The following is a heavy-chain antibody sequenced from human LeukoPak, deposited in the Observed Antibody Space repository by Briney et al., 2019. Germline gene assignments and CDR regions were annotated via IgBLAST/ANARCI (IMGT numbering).Heavy chain of an antibody. D-gene: IGHD4/OR15-4a*01. V-gene: IGHV3-7*01. Sequence: GGSLRLSCAASGFTFISYTMNWVRQAPGKGLEWVASIKQDGSEKYYVDSVKGRVTISRDNAKNSLYLQMNSLRAEDTAVYYCARVFGAGYSDYWGQGTLVTVSS. CDR3: ARVFGAGYSDY. CDR1: GFTFISYT. CDR2: IKQDGSEK. J-gene: IGHJ4*02.